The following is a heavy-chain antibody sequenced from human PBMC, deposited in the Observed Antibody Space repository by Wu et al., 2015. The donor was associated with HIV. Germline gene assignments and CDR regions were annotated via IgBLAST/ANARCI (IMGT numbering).Heavy chain of an antibody. CDR3: ARVFKDSGGYYSWFDP. D-gene: IGHD3-22*01. J-gene: IGHJ5*02. V-gene: IGHV1-18*01. CDR2: ITTESGYT. Sequence: QVQLVQSGGDVKKSGASVKVSCKTSGYTFITHPITWVRQAPGQRPEWMGWITTESGYTKYAQKFQDRLILTTNTSATTVYMELRSLRSDDTAIYYCARVFKDSGGYYSWFDPWGQGTLVTVSS. CDR1: GYTFITHP.